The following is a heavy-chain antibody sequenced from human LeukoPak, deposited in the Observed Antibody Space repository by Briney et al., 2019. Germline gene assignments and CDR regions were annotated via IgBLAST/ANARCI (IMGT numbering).Heavy chain of an antibody. Sequence: KPGGSLRLSCAASGFTFSDYYMSWIRQAPGKGLEWVSYISSSSSYTNYADSVKGRFTISRDNAKNSLYLQMNSLRAEDTAVYYCARVAYRGGYRLDYWGQGTLVTVSS. CDR2: ISSSSSYT. CDR3: ARVAYRGGYRLDY. D-gene: IGHD3-16*02. J-gene: IGHJ4*02. V-gene: IGHV3-11*06. CDR1: GFTFSDYY.